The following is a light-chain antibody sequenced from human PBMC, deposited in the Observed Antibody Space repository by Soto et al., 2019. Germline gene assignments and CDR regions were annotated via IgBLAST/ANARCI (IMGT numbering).Light chain of an antibody. Sequence: QSVLTQPPSASGTPGQRVTISCSGSSSNIGSNTVNWYQQLPGTAPKLLIYDNNKRSSGIPDRFSGSKAGTSATLVIAGLQTGDEADYFCGAWDSSLSAVVFGGGTKLTVL. CDR3: GAWDSSLSAVV. CDR1: SSNIGSNT. V-gene: IGLV1-51*01. J-gene: IGLJ2*01. CDR2: DNN.